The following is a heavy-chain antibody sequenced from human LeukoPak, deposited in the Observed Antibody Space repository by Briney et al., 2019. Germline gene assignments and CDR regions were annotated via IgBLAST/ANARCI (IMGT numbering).Heavy chain of an antibody. CDR2: MNPNSGNT. J-gene: IGHJ5*02. CDR1: GYTFTSYD. Sequence: ASVKVSCKASGYTFTSYDINWVRQATGQGLEWMGWMNPNSGNTGYAQKFQGRVTITRNTSISTAYMELSRLRSDDTAVYYCARLGSEVRAPYNWFDPWGQGTLVTVSS. CDR3: ARLGSEVRAPYNWFDP. V-gene: IGHV1-8*03. D-gene: IGHD3-10*01.